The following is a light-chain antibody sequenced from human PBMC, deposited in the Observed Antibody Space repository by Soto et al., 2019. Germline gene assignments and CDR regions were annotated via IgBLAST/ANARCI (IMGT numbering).Light chain of an antibody. CDR3: QQYNNWHPEP. CDR2: GAS. Sequence: EIVMTQSPATLSVSPGERATLSCRASQSVSSNLAWYQQKPGQAPRLLIYGASTRATGIPARFSGSGSGTEFTLTISSLQSEDFAVYYCQQYNNWHPEPFGQGTKVEIK. J-gene: IGKJ1*01. CDR1: QSVSSN. V-gene: IGKV3-15*01.